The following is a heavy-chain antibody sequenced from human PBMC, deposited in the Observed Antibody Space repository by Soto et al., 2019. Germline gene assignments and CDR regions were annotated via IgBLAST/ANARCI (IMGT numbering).Heavy chain of an antibody. CDR2: INHSGFT. D-gene: IGHD3-3*02. Sequence: QLQLHQSGAGLLKPSETLSLTCDVSGGSFTGYYWSWIRQPPGKGLEWIGEINHSGFTNYNTSLTGPVTISLDTSKTQFSLNLKSLTAADTAFYFCARGHGHLAQWGQGALATVSS. J-gene: IGHJ4*02. CDR1: GGSFTGYY. CDR3: ARGHGHLAQ. V-gene: IGHV4-34*01.